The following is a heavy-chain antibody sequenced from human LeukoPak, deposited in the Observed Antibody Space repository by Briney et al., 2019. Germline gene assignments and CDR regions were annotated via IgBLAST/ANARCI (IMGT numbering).Heavy chain of an antibody. Sequence: SETLSLTCTVSGGPISSTTHYCGWIRQPPGKGLEWIGSIYYSGSTFYNSSLKSRVTISVDTSKNQLSLKLTSVTAADTAVYFCARRGLTETSGTLGCWGPGTLVTVSS. J-gene: IGHJ4*02. CDR3: ARRGLTETSGTLGC. CDR1: GGPISSTTHY. CDR2: IYYSGST. V-gene: IGHV4-39*01. D-gene: IGHD3-10*01.